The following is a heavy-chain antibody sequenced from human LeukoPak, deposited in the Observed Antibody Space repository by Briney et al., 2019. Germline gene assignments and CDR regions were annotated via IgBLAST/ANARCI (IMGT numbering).Heavy chain of an antibody. J-gene: IGHJ3*02. Sequence: ASVKVSCKASGYIFTSYGINWVRQAPGQGLEWMGWISAYNGNTNYAQKVQGRVTMTTDTSTSTAYMELRSLRSDDTAVYYCARDLYGSGSITDAFDIWGPGTMVTVSS. CDR1: GYIFTSYG. D-gene: IGHD3-10*01. CDR2: ISAYNGNT. V-gene: IGHV1-18*01. CDR3: ARDLYGSGSITDAFDI.